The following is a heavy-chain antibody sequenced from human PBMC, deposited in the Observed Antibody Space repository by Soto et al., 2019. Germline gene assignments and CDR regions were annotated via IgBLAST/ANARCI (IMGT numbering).Heavy chain of an antibody. CDR1: GFTFSSYA. D-gene: IGHD6-19*01. V-gene: IGHV3-23*01. CDR2: ISGSGGST. Sequence: GGFLRLSCAASGFTFSSYAMIWVRQSPGKGLPSFSSISGSGGSTYYADSVKGRFTISRDNSKNTLYLQMNSLRAEDTAVYYCASPGGGQWLAIPQARSYYYYGMDVWGQGTTVTVSS. J-gene: IGHJ6*02. CDR3: ASPGGGQWLAIPQARSYYYYGMDV.